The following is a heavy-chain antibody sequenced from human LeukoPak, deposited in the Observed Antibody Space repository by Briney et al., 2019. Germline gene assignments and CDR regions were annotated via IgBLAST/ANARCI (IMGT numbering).Heavy chain of an antibody. J-gene: IGHJ4*02. CDR1: GFTFRTYT. V-gene: IGHV3-48*01. Sequence: GGSLRLSCAASGFTFRTYTMNWVRQAPGKGLEWVSYIRSSSSSIYYADSVKGRFTISRDNAQNSLYLQMNSLRAEDTAVYYCARERGYSYDIFDYWGQGTLVTVSS. CDR2: IRSSSSSI. D-gene: IGHD5-18*01. CDR3: ARERGYSYDIFDY.